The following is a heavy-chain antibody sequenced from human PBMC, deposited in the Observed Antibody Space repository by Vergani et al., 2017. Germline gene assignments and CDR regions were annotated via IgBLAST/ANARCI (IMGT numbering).Heavy chain of an antibody. D-gene: IGHD6-19*01. CDR2: IIPIFGTA. CDR1: GGTFSSYA. J-gene: IGHJ4*02. V-gene: IGHV1-69*12. CDR3: ARGGQGYSSGFLCFDY. Sequence: QVQLVQSGAEVKKPGSSVKVPCKASGGTFSSYAISWVRQSPGQGLEWMGGIIPIFGTANYAQKFQGRVTITADESTGTAYMELSSLRSEDTAVYYCARGGQGYSSGFLCFDYWGQGTLVTVSS.